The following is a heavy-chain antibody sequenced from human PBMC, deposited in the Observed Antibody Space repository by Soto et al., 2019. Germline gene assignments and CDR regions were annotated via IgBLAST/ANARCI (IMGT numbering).Heavy chain of an antibody. V-gene: IGHV4-59*08. D-gene: IGHD3-10*01. CDR1: GGSITNYY. Sequence: QVQLQESGPGLVKPSETLSLTCTVSGGSITNYYCSWFRQPPGKGLEWIGYINYDGYSPSNLSLTRRVPLSMAASKTQFSLMLESVTATATAVYYCARHGFGPLHGLVAVWGPGTTVIVSS. J-gene: IGHJ6*02. CDR2: INYDGYS. CDR3: ARHGFGPLHGLVAV.